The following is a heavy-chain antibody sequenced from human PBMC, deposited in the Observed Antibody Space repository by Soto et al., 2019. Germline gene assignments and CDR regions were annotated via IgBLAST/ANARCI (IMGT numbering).Heavy chain of an antibody. Sequence: QVQLVESGGGVVQPGRSLRLSCAASGFTFSSYGMHWVRQAPGKGLEWVAVIWYDGSNKYYADSVKGRFTISRDNSKNTLYLQMNSLRAEDTAVYYCARDRGGMVRGVIPDAFDIWGQGTMVTVSS. CDR3: ARDRGGMVRGVIPDAFDI. D-gene: IGHD3-10*01. V-gene: IGHV3-33*01. CDR1: GFTFSSYG. J-gene: IGHJ3*02. CDR2: IWYDGSNK.